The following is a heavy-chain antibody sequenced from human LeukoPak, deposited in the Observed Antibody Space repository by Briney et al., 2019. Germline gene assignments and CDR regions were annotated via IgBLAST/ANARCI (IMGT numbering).Heavy chain of an antibody. V-gene: IGHV1-2*02. CDR3: ARSYYYDSSGYWAADDAFDI. CDR1: GYTFSDYY. Sequence: ASVKVSCKTSGYTFSDYYIHWIRQAPGQGLEWVGWINPNSGDTDYAQKFQGRVTITRDTSASTAYMELSSLRSEDMAVYYCARSYYYDSSGYWAADDAFDIWGQGTMVTVSS. J-gene: IGHJ3*02. D-gene: IGHD3-22*01. CDR2: INPNSGDT.